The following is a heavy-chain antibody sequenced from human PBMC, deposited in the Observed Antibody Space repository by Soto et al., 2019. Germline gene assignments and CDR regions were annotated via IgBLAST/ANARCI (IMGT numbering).Heavy chain of an antibody. CDR3: AKGAWYGSSSSSDS. J-gene: IGHJ4*02. Sequence: QVQLVESGGGVVQPGRSLRLSCAASGSSLINYDMHWVRQAPGKGLEWVAVMSYDGSRQFYADSVRGRFSVSRDISKSALYLQMSSLRIEDTAIYYCAKGAWYGSSSSSDSWGAGTHVTVSS. CDR2: MSYDGSRQ. D-gene: IGHD6-6*01. CDR1: GSSLINYD. V-gene: IGHV3-30*18.